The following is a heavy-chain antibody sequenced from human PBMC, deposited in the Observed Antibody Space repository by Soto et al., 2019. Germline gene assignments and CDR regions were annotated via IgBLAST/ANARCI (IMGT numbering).Heavy chain of an antibody. CDR3: VSWVSVHFDY. V-gene: IGHV3-23*01. D-gene: IGHD2-8*01. J-gene: IGHJ4*02. CDR2: ISSVGSNR. Sequence: GGSLRLSCAADGLTISSRDNHAMSWVRQAPGKGPELISTISSVGSNRHYADSVLGRFTIASDSSRNTVNLPMNRLRVEDTARYFCVSWVSVHFDYCGPGTLVTVLL. CDR1: GLTISSRDNHA.